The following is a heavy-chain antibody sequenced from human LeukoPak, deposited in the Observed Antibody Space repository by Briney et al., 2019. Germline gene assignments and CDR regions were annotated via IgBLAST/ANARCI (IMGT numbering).Heavy chain of an antibody. Sequence: SETLSLTCAVYGGSFSGYYWSWIRQPPGKGLEWIGYVYYNGATHYNPSLKSRVTISIDTSNNQFSLKMSSVIAADTAVYYCARDLGHITLGSTYYHNWFDPWGQGTLVTVSS. CDR3: ARDLGHITLGSTYYHNWFDP. D-gene: IGHD3-22*01. CDR1: GGSFSGYY. V-gene: IGHV4-59*01. J-gene: IGHJ5*02. CDR2: VYYNGAT.